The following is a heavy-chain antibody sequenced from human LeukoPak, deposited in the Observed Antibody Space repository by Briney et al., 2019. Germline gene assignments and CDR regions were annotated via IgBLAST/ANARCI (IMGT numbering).Heavy chain of an antibody. V-gene: IGHV3-30*02. D-gene: IGHD2-15*01. Sequence: GGSLRLSCEASGFTFNTYGMHWVRQAPGKGLEWVTFLRFDLSNPYYADSVKGRFIISRDNSKNTVFLQMNSLRPDDTAVYYCAKASGETPGLIDYWGQGTLVTVSS. J-gene: IGHJ4*02. CDR1: GFTFNTYG. CDR2: LRFDLSNP. CDR3: AKASGETPGLIDY.